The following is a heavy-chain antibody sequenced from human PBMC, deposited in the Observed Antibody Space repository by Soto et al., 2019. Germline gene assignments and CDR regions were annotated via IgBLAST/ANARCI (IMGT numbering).Heavy chain of an antibody. V-gene: IGHV3-15*01. Sequence: PGGSLRLSCAASGFTFSNAWISWVRQAPWKGLEWVGRIKSKTDGGTTDYAAPVKGRFTISRDDSKNTLYLQMNSLKTEDTAVYYCTHTMGFRNYGMDVWGQGTTVPVSS. J-gene: IGHJ6*02. CDR2: IKSKTDGGTT. CDR3: THTMGFRNYGMDV. D-gene: IGHD3-10*01. CDR1: GFTFSNAW.